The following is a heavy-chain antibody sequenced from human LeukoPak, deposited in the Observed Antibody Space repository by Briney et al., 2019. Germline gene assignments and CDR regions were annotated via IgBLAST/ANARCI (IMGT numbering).Heavy chain of an antibody. CDR1: GGSISSYY. CDR3: ARQYYDFWSGRAILTWFDP. J-gene: IGHJ5*02. D-gene: IGHD3-3*01. Sequence: SETLSLTCTVSGGSISSYYWSWIRQPPGKGLEWIGEINHSGSTNYNPSLKSRVTISVDTSKNQFSLKLSSVTAADTAVYYCARQYYDFWSGRAILTWFDPWGQGTLVTVSS. V-gene: IGHV4-34*01. CDR2: INHSGST.